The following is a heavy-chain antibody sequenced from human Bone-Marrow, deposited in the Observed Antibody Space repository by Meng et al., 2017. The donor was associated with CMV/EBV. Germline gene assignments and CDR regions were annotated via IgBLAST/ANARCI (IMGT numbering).Heavy chain of an antibody. V-gene: IGHV3-74*01. CDR3: ARGAVPAAYVPSHPNWFDP. CDR2: INSDGSSQ. D-gene: IGHD2-2*01. Sequence: GGSLRLSCAASGFTFSSYWMHWVRQAPGKGLVWVSRINSDGSSQSYADSVKGRFTISRDNAKNPLYLQMNSLRAEDTAVYYCARGAVPAAYVPSHPNWFDPWGQGTLVTVSS. CDR1: GFTFSSYW. J-gene: IGHJ5*02.